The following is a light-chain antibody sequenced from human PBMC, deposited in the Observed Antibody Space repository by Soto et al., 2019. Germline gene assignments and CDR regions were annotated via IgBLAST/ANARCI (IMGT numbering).Light chain of an antibody. J-gene: IGKJ4*01. Sequence: DIQMTQSPSSLSASVGDRVTITCRASQSIRTYLNWYQQKPGKAPKLVIYAASSLQSGVPSRFSGSGSGTDFTLTISSLQPEDFATFYCQQSYSTPNTFGGGTKVEIE. CDR3: QQSYSTPNT. CDR2: AAS. V-gene: IGKV1-39*01. CDR1: QSIRTY.